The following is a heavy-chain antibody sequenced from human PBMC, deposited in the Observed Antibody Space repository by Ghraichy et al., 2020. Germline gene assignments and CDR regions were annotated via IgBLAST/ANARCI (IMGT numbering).Heavy chain of an antibody. CDR2: ISGSGGNT. Sequence: GGSLRLSCAASGFTFSSYAMIWVRQAPGKGLEWVSGISGSGGNTYHADSVKGRFTISRDNSKNTLYLQVNSLRAEDTAVYYCAKDSRYSSSWSYFDSWGQGTLVTVSS. D-gene: IGHD6-13*01. CDR1: GFTFSSYA. J-gene: IGHJ4*02. CDR3: AKDSRYSSSWSYFDS. V-gene: IGHV3-23*01.